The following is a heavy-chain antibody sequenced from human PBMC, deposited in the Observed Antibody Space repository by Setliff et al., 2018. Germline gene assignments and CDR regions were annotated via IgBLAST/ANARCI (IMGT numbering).Heavy chain of an antibody. CDR3: AKILTGYDAFDI. D-gene: IGHD2-15*01. J-gene: IGHJ3*02. CDR1: GFTFSSYA. CDR2: ISGSGSTI. Sequence: PGGSLRLSCAASGFTFSSYAMSWVRQAPGKGLEWVSAISGSGSTIYYADSVKGRFTISRDNSKNTLYLQMNSLRGEDTAVYYCAKILTGYDAFDIWGPGTMVT. V-gene: IGHV3-23*01.